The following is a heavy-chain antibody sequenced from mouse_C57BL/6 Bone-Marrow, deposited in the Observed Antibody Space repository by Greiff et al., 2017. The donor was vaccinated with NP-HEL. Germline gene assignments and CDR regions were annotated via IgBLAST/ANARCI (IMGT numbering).Heavy chain of an antibody. CDR3: AREDGKASFDY. CDR2: SYPGRGST. V-gene: IGHV1-55*01. CDR1: GYTFTSYW. D-gene: IGHD2-1*01. J-gene: IGHJ2*01. Sequence: QVQLQQPGAELVKPGASVKMSCKASGYTFTSYWITWVKQRPGQGLEWIGDSYPGRGSTNYNEKFKSKATLTVDKPSSTAYMQLSSLTSEDSAVYYCAREDGKASFDYLGQGTTLTVSS.